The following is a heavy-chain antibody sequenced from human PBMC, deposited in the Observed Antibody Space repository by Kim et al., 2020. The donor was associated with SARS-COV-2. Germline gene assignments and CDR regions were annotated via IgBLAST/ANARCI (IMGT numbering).Heavy chain of an antibody. J-gene: IGHJ4*02. CDR1: GGTFSSYA. D-gene: IGHD6-13*01. CDR3: ANHRGAAAGWYFDY. V-gene: IGHV1-69*13. CDR2: IIPIFGTA. Sequence: SVKVSCKASGGTFSSYAISWVRQAPGQGLEWMGGIIPIFGTANYAQKFQGRVTITADESTSTAYMELSSLRSEDTAVYYCANHRGAAAGWYFDYWGQGTLVTVSS.